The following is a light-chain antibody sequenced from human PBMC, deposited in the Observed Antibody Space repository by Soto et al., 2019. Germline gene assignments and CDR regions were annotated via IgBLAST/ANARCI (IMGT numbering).Light chain of an antibody. CDR3: QQYGRSPLVT. Sequence: EIVLTQSPGTLSLSPGERATLSCRASQSVSSSYLAWYKHKPGQAPRLLIYGASSRDTGIPDRFSGSGSGTDFPLTISRLEPEDFAMYYCQQYGRSPLVTFGQGTRREIK. J-gene: IGKJ5*01. V-gene: IGKV3-20*01. CDR2: GAS. CDR1: QSVSSSY.